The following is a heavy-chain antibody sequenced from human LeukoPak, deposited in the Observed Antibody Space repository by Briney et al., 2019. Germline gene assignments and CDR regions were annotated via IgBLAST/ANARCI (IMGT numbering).Heavy chain of an antibody. CDR2: IIPIFGTA. CDR3: AREDTMVRGVINIESYYGMDV. Sequence: GASVKVSCKASGGTFSSYAISWVRQAPGQGLEWMGGIIPIFGTANYAQKFQGRVTITADKSTSTAYMELSSLRSEDTAVYYCAREDTMVRGVINIESYYGMDVWGKGTTVTVSS. V-gene: IGHV1-69*06. J-gene: IGHJ6*04. CDR1: GGTFSSYA. D-gene: IGHD3-10*01.